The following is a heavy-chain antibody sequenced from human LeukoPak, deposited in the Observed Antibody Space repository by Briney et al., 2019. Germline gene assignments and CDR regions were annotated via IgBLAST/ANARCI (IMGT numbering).Heavy chain of an antibody. Sequence: GGSLRLSCAASGFTFSSYAMSWVRQAPGKGLEWVSAISGSGGSTYYADSVKGRFTISRDNSKNTLYLQMSSLRAEDTAVYYCAKDLQDIVVVVAANGFDYWGQGTLVTVSS. D-gene: IGHD2-15*01. CDR3: AKDLQDIVVVVAANGFDY. CDR1: GFTFSSYA. V-gene: IGHV3-23*01. J-gene: IGHJ4*02. CDR2: ISGSGGST.